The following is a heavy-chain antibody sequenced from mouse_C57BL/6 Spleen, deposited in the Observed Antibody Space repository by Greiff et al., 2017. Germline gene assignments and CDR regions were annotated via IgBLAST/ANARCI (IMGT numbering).Heavy chain of an antibody. CDR1: GFTFSDYG. V-gene: IGHV5-17*01. CDR2: ISSGSSTI. Sequence: EVQLQESGGGLVKPGGSLKLSCAASGFTFSDYGMHWVRQAPEKGLEWVAYISSGSSTIYYADTVKGRFTISRDNAKNTLFLQMTSLRSEDTAMYYCARPSPYYYAMDYWGQGTSVTVSS. J-gene: IGHJ4*01. CDR3: ARPSPYYYAMDY.